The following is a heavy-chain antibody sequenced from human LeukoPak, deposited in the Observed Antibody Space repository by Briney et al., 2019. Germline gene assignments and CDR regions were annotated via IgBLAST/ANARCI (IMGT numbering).Heavy chain of an antibody. D-gene: IGHD4-11*01. V-gene: IGHV1-2*02. CDR3: ARDLQPTVYYYYYMDV. J-gene: IGHJ6*03. Sequence: ASVKVSCKTSGYTFTGYYIHWVRQAPGQGLEWMGWINPNSGDTNYAQKFQGRVSMTGDTSISTAYMELSRLRSDDTAVYYCARDLQPTVYYYYYMDVWGKGTTVTVSS. CDR2: INPNSGDT. CDR1: GYTFTGYY.